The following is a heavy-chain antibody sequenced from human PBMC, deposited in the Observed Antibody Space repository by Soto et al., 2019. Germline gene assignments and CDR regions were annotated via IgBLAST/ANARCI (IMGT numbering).Heavy chain of an antibody. CDR3: ARHDGFSSGWIFDY. J-gene: IGHJ4*01. V-gene: IGHV4-38-2*01. D-gene: IGHD6-19*01. Sequence: SETLSLTCAVSGYSISSSNWWGWIRQPPGKSLQWIGTIYSHGSTNYNPSLMSRVTISVDTSNNQLSLKLRSVTAADTAVYYCARHDGFSSGWIFDYWGHGTLVTVSS. CDR1: GYSISSSNW. CDR2: IYSHGST.